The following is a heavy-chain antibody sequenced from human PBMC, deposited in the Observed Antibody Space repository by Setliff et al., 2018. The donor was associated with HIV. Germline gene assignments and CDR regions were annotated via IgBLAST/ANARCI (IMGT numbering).Heavy chain of an antibody. Sequence: GASGKVSCKASGYTFTSYHMQWVRQAPGQGLEWMGIINPGGGSTSYAQKFQGRVTMTRDTSTITVYLELSSLRSEDTAVYYCARGTGIAVAGTDYWGQGTLVTVS. CDR1: GYTFTSYH. V-gene: IGHV1-46*01. CDR2: INPGGGST. CDR3: ARGTGIAVAGTDY. D-gene: IGHD6-19*01. J-gene: IGHJ4*02.